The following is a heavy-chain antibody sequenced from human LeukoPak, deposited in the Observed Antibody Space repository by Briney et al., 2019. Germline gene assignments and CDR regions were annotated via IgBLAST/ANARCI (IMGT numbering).Heavy chain of an antibody. J-gene: IGHJ4*02. D-gene: IGHD3-10*01. V-gene: IGHV3-30*03. Sequence: GGSLRLSCAASGFTFSSYGMNWVRQAPGKGLEWVAVISYDGSNKYYADSVKGRFTISRDNSKNTLYLQMNRLRAEDTAVYYCARDGSGRVPEMSAPDYWGQGTLVTVSS. CDR3: ARDGSGRVPEMSAPDY. CDR2: ISYDGSNK. CDR1: GFTFSSYG.